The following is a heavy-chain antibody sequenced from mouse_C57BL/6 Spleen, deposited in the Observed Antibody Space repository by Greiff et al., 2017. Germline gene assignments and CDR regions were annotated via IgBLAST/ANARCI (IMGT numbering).Heavy chain of an antibody. CDR2: ISSGGSYT. CDR3: ARRYYYGSSKGFYAMDY. V-gene: IGHV5-6*01. Sequence: EVKLMESGGDLVKPGGSLKLSCAASGFTFSSYGMSWVRQTPDKRLEWVATISSGGSYTYYPDSVKGRFTISRDNAKNTLYLQMSSLKSEDTAMYYCARRYYYGSSKGFYAMDYWGQGTSVTVSS. D-gene: IGHD1-1*01. CDR1: GFTFSSYG. J-gene: IGHJ4*01.